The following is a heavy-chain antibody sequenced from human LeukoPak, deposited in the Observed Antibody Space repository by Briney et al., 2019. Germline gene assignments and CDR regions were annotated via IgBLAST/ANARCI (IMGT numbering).Heavy chain of an antibody. CDR2: ISSTGTYI. CDR1: GFTFSSSTFGGYT. J-gene: IGHJ4*02. D-gene: IGHD4-11*01. CDR3: ARDLDYSTGFDY. V-gene: IGHV3-21*01. Sequence: GGSLRLSCATSGFTFSSSTFGGYTMNWVRQAPGKGLEWVSSISSTGTYIYYTDSVKGRFTISRDIANSLLYLQMNSLRADDTAVYYCARDLDYSTGFDYWGQGTLVTVSS.